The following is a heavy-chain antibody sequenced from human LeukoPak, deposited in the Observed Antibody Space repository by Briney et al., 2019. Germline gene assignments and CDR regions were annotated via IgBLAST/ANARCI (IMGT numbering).Heavy chain of an antibody. D-gene: IGHD5-12*01. CDR3: ARDHGYAFDY. CDR1: GFTFSYYS. Sequence: GGSLRLSCVASGFTFSYYSMNWVRQPPGKGVQWVSYINSISGEIWYADSVKGRFTISRDDAKNSLYLQMNSLRDEDTAVYYCARDHGYAFDYWGQGTLVTVSS. V-gene: IGHV3-48*02. J-gene: IGHJ4*02. CDR2: INSISGEI.